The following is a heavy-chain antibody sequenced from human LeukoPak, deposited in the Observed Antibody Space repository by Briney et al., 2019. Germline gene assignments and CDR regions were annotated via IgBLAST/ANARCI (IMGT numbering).Heavy chain of an antibody. J-gene: IGHJ4*02. V-gene: IGHV3-30*02. CDR1: GFTFSSYG. Sequence: GGSLRLSCAASGFTFSSYGMHWVRQAPGKGLEWVAFIRYDGSNKYYADSVKGRFTISRDNSKNTLYLNSLRAEDTAVYYCAKGLYVWGSPTAFDYWGQGTLVTVSS. CDR2: IRYDGSNK. D-gene: IGHD3-16*01. CDR3: AKGLYVWGSPTAFDY.